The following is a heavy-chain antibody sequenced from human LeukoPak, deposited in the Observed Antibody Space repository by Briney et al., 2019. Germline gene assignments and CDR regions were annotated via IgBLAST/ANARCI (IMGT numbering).Heavy chain of an antibody. D-gene: IGHD3-3*01. V-gene: IGHV3-20*04. CDR1: RLTFDDYG. CDR3: ARNIGSGYDFWSGYSLFDY. CDR2: INWNGGST. J-gene: IGHJ4*02. Sequence: PGGSLRLSCAASRLTFDDYGMSWVRQAPGKGLEWVSGINWNGGSTGYVDSVKGRFTISRDNAKNTLYLQMNSLRAEDTAVYYCARNIGSGYDFWSGYSLFDYWGQGTLVTVSS.